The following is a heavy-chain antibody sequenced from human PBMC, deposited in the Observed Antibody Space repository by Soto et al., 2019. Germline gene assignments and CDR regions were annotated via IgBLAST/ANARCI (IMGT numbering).Heavy chain of an antibody. V-gene: IGHV3-9*01. D-gene: IGHD3-3*01. J-gene: IGHJ6*03. CDR2: ISWNSGSI. CDR3: AKDIGITIFGVVPEHYMDV. Sequence: GGSLRLSCAASGFTFDDYAMHWVRQAPGKGLEWVSGISWNSGSIGYADSVKGRFTISRDNAKNSLYLQMNSLRAEDTALYYCAKDIGITIFGVVPEHYMDVWGKGTTVT. CDR1: GFTFDDYA.